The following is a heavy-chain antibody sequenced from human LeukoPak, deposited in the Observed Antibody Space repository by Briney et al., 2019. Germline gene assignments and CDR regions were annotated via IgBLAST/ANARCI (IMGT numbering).Heavy chain of an antibody. CDR2: IYSGGST. V-gene: IGHV3-53*01. J-gene: IGHJ4*02. Sequence: GGSLRLSCAASGFTFSSYAMSWVRQAPGRGLEWVSVIYSGGSTYYADSVKGRFTISRDNSKNTLYLQMNSLRAEDTAVYYCATGYSTRIDYWGQGTLVTVSS. CDR1: GFTFSSYA. CDR3: ATGYSTRIDY. D-gene: IGHD6-13*01.